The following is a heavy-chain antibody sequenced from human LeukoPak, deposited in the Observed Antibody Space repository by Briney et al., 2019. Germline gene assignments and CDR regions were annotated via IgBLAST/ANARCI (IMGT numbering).Heavy chain of an antibody. CDR1: GDSISSGDYY. D-gene: IGHD3-16*02. J-gene: IGHJ4*02. Sequence: PSETLSLTCTVSGDSISSGDYYWSWIRQPAGEGLEWIGRISSSGSTNYNPSLKSRVTISVDTSKNQFSLKLSSVAAADTAVYYCARVAGAYDYVWGSYRYTGNYFDYWGQGTLVTVSS. V-gene: IGHV4-61*02. CDR2: ISSSGST. CDR3: ARVAGAYDYVWGSYRYTGNYFDY.